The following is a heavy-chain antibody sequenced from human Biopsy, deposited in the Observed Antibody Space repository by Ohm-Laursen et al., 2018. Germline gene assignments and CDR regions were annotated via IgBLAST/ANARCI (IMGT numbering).Heavy chain of an antibody. J-gene: IGHJ4*02. CDR1: GFTFSSYS. Sequence: SLRLSCAASGFTFSSYSMNWVRQAPGKGLEWVSSISFGSGYIYYADSVKGRFTISRDNAENSLYLQVNSLRAEDTAVYYCARGGFFAYSTFDYWGQGALVTVSS. CDR2: ISFGSGYI. V-gene: IGHV3-21*01. CDR3: ARGGFFAYSTFDY. D-gene: IGHD4-11*01.